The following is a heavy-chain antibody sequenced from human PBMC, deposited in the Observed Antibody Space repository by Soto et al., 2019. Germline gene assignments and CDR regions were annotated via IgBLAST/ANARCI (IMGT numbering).Heavy chain of an antibody. CDR3: AENQGLSTAY. J-gene: IGHJ4*02. CDR1: GLTFSSFA. Sequence: PGGSLRLSCAASGLTFSSFALRWVRQAPGKGLEWVSTISGNGDSTHYADSVKGRFTVSRDNSKNMLYLQRNSLRAEDTVVYNDAENQGLSTAYLGQGTLVSVSS. D-gene: IGHD6-19*01. V-gene: IGHV3-23*01. CDR2: ISGNGDST.